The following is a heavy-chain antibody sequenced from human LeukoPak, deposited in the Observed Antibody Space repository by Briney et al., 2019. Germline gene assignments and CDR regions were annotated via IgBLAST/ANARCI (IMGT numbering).Heavy chain of an antibody. Sequence: GGSLRLSCAASGFTFSSYAMSWVRQAPGKGLEWVSAISGSGGSTYYADSVKGRFTISGDNSKNTLYLQMNSLRAEDTAVYYCAKGGSYYEDYFDYWGRGTLVTVSS. CDR2: ISGSGGST. CDR3: AKGGSYYEDYFDY. V-gene: IGHV3-23*01. J-gene: IGHJ4*02. D-gene: IGHD3-22*01. CDR1: GFTFSSYA.